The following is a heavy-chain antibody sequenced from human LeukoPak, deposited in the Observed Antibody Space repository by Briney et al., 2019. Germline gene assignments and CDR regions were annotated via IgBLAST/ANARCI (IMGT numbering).Heavy chain of an antibody. V-gene: IGHV4-34*01. CDR1: GGSFSGYY. D-gene: IGHD3-16*02. Sequence: SETLSLTCAVYGGSFSGYYWSWIRQPPGKGLEWIGEINHSGSTNYNPSLKSRVTISVDTSKNQFSLKLRSVTAADTAVYYCARGLTFGGVIVMYYFDYWGQGTLVTVSS. CDR2: INHSGST. J-gene: IGHJ4*02. CDR3: ARGLTFGGVIVMYYFDY.